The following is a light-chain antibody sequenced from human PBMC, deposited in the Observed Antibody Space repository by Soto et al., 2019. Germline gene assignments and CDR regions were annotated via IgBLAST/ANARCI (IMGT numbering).Light chain of an antibody. CDR2: KAS. CDR3: QQYSYFAT. V-gene: IGKV1-5*03. Sequence: DIQMTQSPSTLSASVGDRVTITCRASQRISSWLTWYQQKAGQAPKLLIYKASIVESGVPSRFSGSGSGTKFTLTISSLQPDDSATYYCQQYSYFATFGQGTRVEVK. J-gene: IGKJ1*01. CDR1: QRISSW.